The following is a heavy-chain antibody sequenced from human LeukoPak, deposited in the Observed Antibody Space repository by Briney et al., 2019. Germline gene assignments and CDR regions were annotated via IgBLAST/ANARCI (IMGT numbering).Heavy chain of an antibody. Sequence: ASVKVSCKASGYTFTGYYMHWVRQAPGQGLEWMGWINPNSGVTHYAQKFQGRVTMTSDTSISTAYMELSRLRSDDTAVYYCARDDVGSGYYTSISHYYYMDVWGKGTTVTVSS. J-gene: IGHJ6*03. D-gene: IGHD3-3*01. CDR2: INPNSGVT. CDR1: GYTFTGYY. V-gene: IGHV1-2*02. CDR3: ARDDVGSGYYTSISHYYYMDV.